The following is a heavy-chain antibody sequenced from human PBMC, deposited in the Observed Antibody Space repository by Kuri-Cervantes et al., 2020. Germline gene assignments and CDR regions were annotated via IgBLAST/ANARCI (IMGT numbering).Heavy chain of an antibody. V-gene: IGHV3-7*01. Sequence: ETLSLTCAASGFTFSSYWMSWVRQAPGKGLEWVANIKQDGSEKYYVDSVKGRFTISRDNAKNSLYLQMNSLRAEDTAVYYCAREMLLVVAALYNTDAFDIWGQGTMVTVSS. D-gene: IGHD2-15*01. CDR1: GFTFSSYW. J-gene: IGHJ3*02. CDR3: AREMLLVVAALYNTDAFDI. CDR2: IKQDGSEK.